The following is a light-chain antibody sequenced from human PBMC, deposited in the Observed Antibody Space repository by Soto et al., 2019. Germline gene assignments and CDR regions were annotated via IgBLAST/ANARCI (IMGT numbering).Light chain of an antibody. V-gene: IGKV1-27*01. Sequence: DIQMTQSPSSLSASVGDRVTITCRASQGISNYLAWYQQKPGKVPKLLIYAASTLQSGVPSRFSGSGSGTDFTLTISSLQPEDVATYYCQKYNSALSLTFCGGTKVELK. J-gene: IGKJ4*01. CDR3: QKYNSALSLT. CDR1: QGISNY. CDR2: AAS.